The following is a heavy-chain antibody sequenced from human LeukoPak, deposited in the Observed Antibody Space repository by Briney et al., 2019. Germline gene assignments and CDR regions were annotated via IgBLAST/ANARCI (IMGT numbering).Heavy chain of an antibody. Sequence: GGSLRLSCAASGFTFSSYAMSWVRQAPGKGLEWVSAISGSGGSTYYADSVKGRFTISRDNSKNTLYLQMNSLRAEDTAVYYCARVRSYDSSGYNYFDYWGQGTLVTVSS. CDR2: ISGSGGST. D-gene: IGHD3-22*01. CDR1: GFTFSSYA. V-gene: IGHV3-23*01. CDR3: ARVRSYDSSGYNYFDY. J-gene: IGHJ4*02.